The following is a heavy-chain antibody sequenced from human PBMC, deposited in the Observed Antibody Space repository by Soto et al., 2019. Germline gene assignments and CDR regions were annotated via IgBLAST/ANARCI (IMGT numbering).Heavy chain of an antibody. CDR3: ARPPRGPGYGERGLYFDN. CDR1: GGSTNSRSDY. Sequence: SETLSLTCTVSGGSTNSRSDYWGWIRQPPGRGLEWIGSVYYSGSTHDNPSLQSRVSISVDTSRNQFSLNLISATAADTAVYFCARPPRGPGYGERGLYFDNWGQGTLVTVS. CDR2: VYYSGST. D-gene: IGHD3-16*01. J-gene: IGHJ4*02. V-gene: IGHV4-39*01.